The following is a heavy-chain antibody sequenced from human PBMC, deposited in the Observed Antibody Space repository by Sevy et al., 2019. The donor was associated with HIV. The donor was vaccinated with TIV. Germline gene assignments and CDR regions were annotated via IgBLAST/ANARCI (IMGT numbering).Heavy chain of an antibody. CDR2: IIPILGIA. CDR1: GGTFSSHA. J-gene: IGHJ6*02. V-gene: IGHV1-69*04. CDR3: ARESHIVVVPACGMDV. Sequence: ASVKVSCKASGGTFSSHAISWVRQAPGQGLEWMGRIIPILGIANYAQKFQGRVTITADKSTSTAYMELSSLRSEDTAVYYCARESHIVVVPACGMDVWGQGTTVTVSS. D-gene: IGHD2-2*01.